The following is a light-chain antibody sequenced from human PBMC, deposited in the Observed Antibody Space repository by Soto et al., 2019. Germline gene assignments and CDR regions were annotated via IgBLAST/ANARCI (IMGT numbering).Light chain of an antibody. V-gene: IGKV1-39*01. CDR2: SAS. CDR1: QSMSLF. CDR3: QQSYSNPRT. J-gene: IGKJ1*01. Sequence: DIQMTQSPSTLSASVGYRVTITCRASQSMSLFLNWYQQKPGKAPKLLIYSASTLQSGVPSRFSGSGSGPDFTLTISSLQPEDFETYYCQQSYSNPRTFGQGTKVDTK.